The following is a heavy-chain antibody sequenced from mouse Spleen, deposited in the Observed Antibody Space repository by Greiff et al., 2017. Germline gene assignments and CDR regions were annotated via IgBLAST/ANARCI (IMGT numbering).Heavy chain of an antibody. CDR1: GFTFSSYA. J-gene: IGHJ2*01. V-gene: IGHV5-9-3*01. D-gene: IGHD1-1*01. CDR3: ARQKLVITTVVAPFDY. CDR2: ISSGGSYT. Sequence: VQLKESGGGLVKPGGSLKLSCAASGFTFSSYAMSWVRQTPEKRLEWVATISSGGSYTYYPDSVKGRFTISRDNAKNTLYLQMSSLRSEDTAMYYCARQKLVITTVVAPFDYWGQGTTLTVSS.